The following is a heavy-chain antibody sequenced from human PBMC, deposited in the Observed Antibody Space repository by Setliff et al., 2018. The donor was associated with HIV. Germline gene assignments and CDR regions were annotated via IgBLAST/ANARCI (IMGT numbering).Heavy chain of an antibody. V-gene: IGHV3-64*02. D-gene: IGHD3-22*01. CDR3: ARGGRDYSESSGYAVPGDYYGMDV. CDR2: INNKGDST. CDR1: GFTFSSYA. J-gene: IGHJ6*02. Sequence: GESLKISCAAPGFTFSSYAMHWVRQAPGKGLEYVSVINNKGDSTYYADSVKGRFSISRDNSKNTLYLQLGSLRADDMAVYYCARGGRDYSESSGYAVPGDYYGMDVWGQGTTVTVSS.